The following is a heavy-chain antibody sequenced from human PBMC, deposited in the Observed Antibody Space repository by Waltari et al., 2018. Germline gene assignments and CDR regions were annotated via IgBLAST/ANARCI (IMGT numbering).Heavy chain of an antibody. CDR2: IIPILGNA. Sequence: QLQLVQSGAEVKKPGSSVKVSCKASGGTFSSSAISWVRQTPGQELYGRVGIIPILGNANYAQKFQGRVTITADNSTSTAYMELSSLGSEDTAVYYCARDTAAGYYFDYWGQGTLVTVSS. CDR1: GGTFSSSA. J-gene: IGHJ4*02. CDR3: ARDTAAGYYFDY. V-gene: IGHV1-69*10. D-gene: IGHD6-13*01.